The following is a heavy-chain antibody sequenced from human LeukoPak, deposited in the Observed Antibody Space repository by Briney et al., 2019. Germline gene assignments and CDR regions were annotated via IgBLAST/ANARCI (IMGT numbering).Heavy chain of an antibody. CDR1: GGSISSSTSY. J-gene: IGHJ4*02. CDR2: IYYSGST. D-gene: IGHD3-16*02. Sequence: PSETLSLTCTVFGGSISSSTSYWGWIRQPPGKGLEWIGSIYYSGSTYYNPSLKSRVTISVDTSKNQFSLKLSSVTAADTAVYYCARVPPYDYIWGSYRLGGYYFDYWGQGTLVTVSS. CDR3: ARVPPYDYIWGSYRLGGYYFDY. V-gene: IGHV4-39*01.